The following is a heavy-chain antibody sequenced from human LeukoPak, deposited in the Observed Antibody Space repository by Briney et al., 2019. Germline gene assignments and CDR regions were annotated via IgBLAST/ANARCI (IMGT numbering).Heavy chain of an antibody. D-gene: IGHD3-3*01. J-gene: IGHJ4*02. CDR3: ARDNLEWLLLSYFDY. CDR2: IKQDGSEK. V-gene: IGHV3-7*01. CDR1: GFTFSSYW. Sequence: PGGSLRLSCAASGFTFSSYWMSWVRQAPGKGLEWVANIKQDGSEKYYADSVKGRFTISRDNSKNTLYLQMNSLRAEDTAVYYCARDNLEWLLLSYFDYWGQGTLVTVSS.